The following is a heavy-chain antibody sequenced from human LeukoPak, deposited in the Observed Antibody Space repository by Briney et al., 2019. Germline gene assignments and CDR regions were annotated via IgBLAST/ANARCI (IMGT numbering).Heavy chain of an antibody. J-gene: IGHJ4*02. V-gene: IGHV3-21*01. CDR1: GFTFSSYS. CDR3: APPIYGGNSVAY. D-gene: IGHD4-23*01. Sequence: GGSLRLSCAASGFTFSSYSMNWVRQAPGKGLEWVSSIGSRSSYIYYADSVKGRFTISRDNAKNSLYLQMNSLRAEDTAVYYCAPPIYGGNSVAYWGQGTLVTVSS. CDR2: IGSRSSYI.